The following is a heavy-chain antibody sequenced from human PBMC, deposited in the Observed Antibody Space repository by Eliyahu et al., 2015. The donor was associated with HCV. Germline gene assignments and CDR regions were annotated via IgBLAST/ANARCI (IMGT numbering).Heavy chain of an antibody. V-gene: IGHV3-23*01. D-gene: IGHD1/OR15-1a*01. J-gene: IGHJ4*02. CDR2: IIYSGGST. Sequence: EVQLLQSGGGLVQPGGSLRXSCAASGFTFSNYAMSWVRQAPGKGLEWVSSIIYSGGSTHYADSVKGRFTISRDNSKNTLYLQMNSLRAEDTAVYYCAKGEHGVDYWGQGTLVTVSS. CDR3: AKGEHGVDY. CDR1: GFTFSNYA.